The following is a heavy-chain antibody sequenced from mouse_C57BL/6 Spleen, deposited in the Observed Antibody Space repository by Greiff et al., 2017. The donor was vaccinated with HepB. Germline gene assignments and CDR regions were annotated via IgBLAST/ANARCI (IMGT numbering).Heavy chain of an antibody. V-gene: IGHV10-1*01. J-gene: IGHJ4*01. CDR3: VRQPLYYDYDGGYAMDY. CDR1: GFSFNTYA. D-gene: IGHD2-4*01. Sequence: EVQLVESGGGLVQPKGSLKLSCAASGFSFNTYAMNWVRQAPGKGLEWVARIRSKSNNYATYYADSVKDRFTISRDDSESMLYLQMNNLKTEDTAMYYCVRQPLYYDYDGGYAMDYWGQGTSVTVSS. CDR2: IRSKSNNYAT.